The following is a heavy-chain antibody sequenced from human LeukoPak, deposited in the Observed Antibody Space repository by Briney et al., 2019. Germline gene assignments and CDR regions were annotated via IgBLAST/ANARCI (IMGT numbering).Heavy chain of an antibody. CDR3: AKDYGSGSTFGY. Sequence: PGGSLRLSCAASGFTFSSYAMRWVRQAPGKGLEWVSAISGSGGSTYYADSVKGRFTISRDNSKNTLYLQMNSLRAEDTAVYYCAKDYGSGSTFGYWGQGTLVTVSS. CDR1: GFTFSSYA. D-gene: IGHD3-10*01. CDR2: ISGSGGST. V-gene: IGHV3-23*01. J-gene: IGHJ4*02.